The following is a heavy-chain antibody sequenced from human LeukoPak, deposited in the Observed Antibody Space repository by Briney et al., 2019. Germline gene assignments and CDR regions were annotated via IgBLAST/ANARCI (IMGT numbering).Heavy chain of an antibody. D-gene: IGHD3-10*01. V-gene: IGHV4-59*01. J-gene: IGHJ4*02. CDR1: GGSISSYY. Sequence: SETLSLTCTVSGGSISSYYWNWIRQPPGKGLEWIGYIYNTGSTSNNPSLKSRVTISVDTSKKRFSLRLSSVTAADTAVYYCARETPYGSGSYPFDYWGQGILVTVSS. CDR3: ARETPYGSGSYPFDY. CDR2: IYNTGST.